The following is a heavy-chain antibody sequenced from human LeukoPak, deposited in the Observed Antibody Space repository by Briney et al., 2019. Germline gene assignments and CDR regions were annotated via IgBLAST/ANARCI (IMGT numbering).Heavy chain of an antibody. V-gene: IGHV4-31*03. CDR3: AKFGSDAFDI. CDR2: ISHSGYS. J-gene: IGHJ3*02. D-gene: IGHD3-10*01. Sequence: SETLSLTSSVPGDSICIAGYYWKWVRQLPEKGREWLGYISHSGYSYYTPSLKSRLTISMDTSKNQFSLKLTSVTAADTAVYYCAKFGSDAFDIWGQGTMVAVSS. CDR1: GDSICIAGYY.